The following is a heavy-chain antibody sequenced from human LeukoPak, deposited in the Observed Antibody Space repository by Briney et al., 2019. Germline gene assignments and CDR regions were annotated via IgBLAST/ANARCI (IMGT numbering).Heavy chain of an antibody. Sequence: GGSLRLSCAASGFTFSSYAMHWVCQAPGKGLEWVAVISYDGSNKYYADSVKGRFTISRDNSKNTLYLQMNSLRAEDTAVYYCAKVDDYNTNCFDYWGQGTLVTVSS. CDR1: GFTFSSYA. J-gene: IGHJ4*02. D-gene: IGHD2-8*01. CDR3: AKVDDYNTNCFDY. V-gene: IGHV3-30-3*01. CDR2: ISYDGSNK.